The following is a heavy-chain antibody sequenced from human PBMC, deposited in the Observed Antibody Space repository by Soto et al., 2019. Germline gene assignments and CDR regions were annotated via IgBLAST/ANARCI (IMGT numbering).Heavy chain of an antibody. D-gene: IGHD6-19*01. CDR1: GDSISSLY. CDR3: AKSLWDTSGWKTDY. V-gene: IGHV4-59*01. J-gene: IGHJ4*02. Sequence: QVQLQESGPGLVKPSETLSLTCTVSGDSISSLYWSWIRQPPGKGLEWIGYIYYSGSINYNPSLKRRVTISVDPSKNQFYLMLSSVTAADTAVYYCAKSLWDTSGWKTDYWGQGTLVTVSS. CDR2: IYYSGSI.